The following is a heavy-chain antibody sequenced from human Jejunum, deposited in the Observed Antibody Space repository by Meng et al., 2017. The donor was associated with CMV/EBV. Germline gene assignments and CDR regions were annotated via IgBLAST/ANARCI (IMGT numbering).Heavy chain of an antibody. D-gene: IGHD2-8*02. CDR3: VRDNQYWPFDY. J-gene: IGHJ4*02. CDR2: IIPSSGTT. Sequence: SCKTSGYTFTSYYIHWVRQAPGQGLEWMGRIIPSSGTTIYAQKFRGGVSMTRDTSTSTIYMEMSSLGSEDTAVYYCVRDNQYWPFDYWGQGTLVTVSS. V-gene: IGHV1-46*01. CDR1: GYTFTSYY.